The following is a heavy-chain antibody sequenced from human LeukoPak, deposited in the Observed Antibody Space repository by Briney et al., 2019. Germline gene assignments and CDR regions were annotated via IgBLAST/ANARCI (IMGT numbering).Heavy chain of an antibody. CDR1: GFTFSSYS. Sequence: GGSLRLSCAASGFTFSSYSMNWVRQAPGKGLEWVSSISSSSSYIYYADSVKGRFTISRDNAKNSLYLQMNSLRAEDTAVHYCARDLVYCSSTSCYGIDYYYYYGMDVWGKGTTVTVSS. D-gene: IGHD2-2*01. V-gene: IGHV3-21*01. CDR2: ISSSSSYI. CDR3: ARDLVYCSSTSCYGIDYYYYYGMDV. J-gene: IGHJ6*04.